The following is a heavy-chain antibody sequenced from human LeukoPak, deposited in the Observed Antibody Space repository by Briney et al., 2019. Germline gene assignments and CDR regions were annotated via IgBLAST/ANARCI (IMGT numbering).Heavy chain of an antibody. CDR2: IYHSGST. D-gene: IGHD6-19*01. J-gene: IGHJ4*02. CDR1: GGSISSGNW. Sequence: SETLSLTCAVSGGSISSGNWWSWVRQPPGKGLEWIGEIYHSGSTNYNPSLKSRVTISVDKSKNQFSLKLSSVTAADTALYYCARRWLAVAIFDYWGQGTLVTVSS. CDR3: ARRWLAVAIFDY. V-gene: IGHV4-4*02.